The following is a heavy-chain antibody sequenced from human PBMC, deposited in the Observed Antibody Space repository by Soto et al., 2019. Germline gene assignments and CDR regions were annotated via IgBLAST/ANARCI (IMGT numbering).Heavy chain of an antibody. Sequence: GASVNVSCKASGGTFSSYAISWVLQAPGQGLEWMGGIIPIFGTANYAQKFQGRVTITADESTSTAYMELSSLRSEDTAVYYCARGPDITIFGEVNWFDPWGQGTLVTVSS. J-gene: IGHJ5*02. CDR3: ARGPDITIFGEVNWFDP. D-gene: IGHD3-3*01. V-gene: IGHV1-69*13. CDR1: GGTFSSYA. CDR2: IIPIFGTA.